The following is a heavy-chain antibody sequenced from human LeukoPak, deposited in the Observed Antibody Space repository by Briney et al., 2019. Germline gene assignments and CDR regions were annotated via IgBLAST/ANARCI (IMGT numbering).Heavy chain of an antibody. CDR3: ARTSDSSNNYFDY. J-gene: IGHJ4*02. D-gene: IGHD6-13*01. CDR1: GFTFSRNA. V-gene: IGHV3-21*01. Sequence: GGSLRLSCAASGFTFSRNAINWVRQAPGKGLEWVSFISSSSNYMSYADSVKGRFTISRDNAKNSLYLQMNSLRAADTAVYYCARTSDSSNNYFDYWGQGNLVTVSA. CDR2: ISSSSNYM.